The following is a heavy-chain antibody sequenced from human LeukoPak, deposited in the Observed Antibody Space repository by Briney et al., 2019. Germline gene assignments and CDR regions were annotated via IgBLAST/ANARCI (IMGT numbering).Heavy chain of an antibody. CDR1: GYTFTGYY. CDR3: ARSTPGEFWSGYAADY. CDR2: INPNSGGT. Sequence: GASVKVSXKASGYTFTGYYMHWVRQALGQRREWMGWINPNSGGTNYAQKFQGRVTLTRDTSISTAYTKVSRLRSDDTAVYYCARSTPGEFWSGYAADYWGQGTLVTVSS. J-gene: IGHJ4*02. D-gene: IGHD3-3*01. V-gene: IGHV1-2*02.